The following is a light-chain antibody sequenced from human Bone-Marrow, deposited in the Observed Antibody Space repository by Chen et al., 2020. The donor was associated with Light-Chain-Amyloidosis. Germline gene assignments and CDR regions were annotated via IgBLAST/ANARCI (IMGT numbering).Light chain of an antibody. V-gene: IGLV3-21*02. Sequence: SYVLTQPSSVSVAPGQTATIACGGNNIGSTSVHWYQQTAGQAPLLVVYDDSDRPSGIPERLSGSNSGNTATLTISRVEAGDEADYYCQVWDRSSDRPVFGGVTKLTVL. CDR2: DDS. CDR3: QVWDRSSDRPV. CDR1: NIGSTS. J-gene: IGLJ3*02.